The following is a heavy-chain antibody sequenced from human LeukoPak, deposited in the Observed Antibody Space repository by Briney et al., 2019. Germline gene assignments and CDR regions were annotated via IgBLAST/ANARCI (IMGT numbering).Heavy chain of an antibody. D-gene: IGHD6-13*01. CDR1: GYSISDGFY. CDR2: IFHSGTT. J-gene: IGHJ4*02. CDR3: ARRIAAAGPTQEY. Sequence: PSETLSLTCTVSGYSISDGFYWDWIRQTPGKGLEWIGSIFHSGTTYYNPSLKSRVTISVDTSKNQFSLKLSSVTAADTAVYYCARRIAAAGPTQEYWGQGTLVTVSS. V-gene: IGHV4-38-2*02.